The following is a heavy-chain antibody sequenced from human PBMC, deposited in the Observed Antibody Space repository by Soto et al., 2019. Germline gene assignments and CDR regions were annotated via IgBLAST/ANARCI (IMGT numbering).Heavy chain of an antibody. V-gene: IGHV4-39*01. CDR3: ARSGYYYGSGSYYNHRPVWFDP. CDR2: IYYSGST. CDR1: GGSISSSSYY. Sequence: SETLSLTCTVSGGSISSSSYYWGWIRQPPGKGLEWIGSIYYSGSTYYNPSLKSRVTISVDTSKNQFSLKLSSVTAADTAVYYCARSGYYYGSGSYYNHRPVWFDPWGQGTLVTVSS. D-gene: IGHD3-10*01. J-gene: IGHJ5*02.